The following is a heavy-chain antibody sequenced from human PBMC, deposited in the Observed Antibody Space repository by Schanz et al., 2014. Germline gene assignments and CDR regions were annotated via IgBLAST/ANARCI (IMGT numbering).Heavy chain of an antibody. CDR1: GFTFSTYA. Sequence: VQLLESGGALVQPGGSLRLSCSASGFTFSTYAMSWVRQAPGKGLEWVSAINGNGGITYYADPVKGRFTISRDNSKNTLYLQMNSLRAEDTAVYYCAKDHAGSDILTALGNWGQGTLVTVSS. D-gene: IGHD3-9*01. J-gene: IGHJ4*02. CDR2: INGNGGIT. CDR3: AKDHAGSDILTALGN. V-gene: IGHV3-23*01.